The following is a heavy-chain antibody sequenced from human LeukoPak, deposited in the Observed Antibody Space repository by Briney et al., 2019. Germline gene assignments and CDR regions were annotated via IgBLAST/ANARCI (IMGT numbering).Heavy chain of an antibody. V-gene: IGHV1-46*01. CDR2: INPNGGST. J-gene: IGHJ4*02. CDR1: GYTLTRYF. CDR3: ARDRPGIAAAGTSYFDY. Sequence: ASVKVSCKASGYTLTRYFIHWVRQAPGQGLEWMGIINPNGGSTSYPQKFQGRVTMTRDTSTNTVYMELSSLKSEDTAVYYCARDRPGIAAAGTSYFDYWGQGTLVTVSS. D-gene: IGHD6-13*01.